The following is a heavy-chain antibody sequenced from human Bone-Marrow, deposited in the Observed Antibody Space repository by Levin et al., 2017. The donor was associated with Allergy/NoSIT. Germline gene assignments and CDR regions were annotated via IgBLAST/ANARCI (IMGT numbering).Heavy chain of an antibody. J-gene: IGHJ2*01. CDR3: VRIDCGGVCYLRDWYFDL. CDR1: GFTLSDYW. D-gene: IGHD2-21*02. V-gene: IGHV3-74*01. Sequence: PGGSLRLSCAASGFTLSDYWMHWVRQAPGKGLVWVSRINSDGSRTNYADSVKDRFTISRDNAKNTLYLQMTSLRADDTAVYFCVRIDCGGVCYLRDWYFDLWGRGTLVTVS. CDR2: INSDGSRT.